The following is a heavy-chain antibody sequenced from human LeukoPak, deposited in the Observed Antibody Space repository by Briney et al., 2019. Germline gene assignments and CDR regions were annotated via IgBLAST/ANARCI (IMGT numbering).Heavy chain of an antibody. D-gene: IGHD2-2*01. CDR2: IYYSGST. CDR3: ARGWVENRDIVVVPAAMPFDY. Sequence: SETLSLTCTVSGGSISSYYWSWIRQPPGKGLEWIGYIYYSGSTNYNPSLKSRVTISVDTSKNQFSLKLSSVTAADTAVYYCARGWVENRDIVVVPAAMPFDYWGQGTLVTVSS. CDR1: GGSISSYY. J-gene: IGHJ4*02. V-gene: IGHV4-59*01.